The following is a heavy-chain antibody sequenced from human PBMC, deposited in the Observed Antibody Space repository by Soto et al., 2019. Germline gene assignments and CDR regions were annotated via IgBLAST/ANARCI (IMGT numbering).Heavy chain of an antibody. D-gene: IGHD2-8*01. J-gene: IGHJ5*01. Sequence: GGSLRLSCAASGFTFSNYWMHLVRQVPGKGLVCVSRINGDGTSSSHAGSVQGRFTISRDNAGNLLYLQMNSLRAEDTAVYYCVRDNGWTYDSWGQGTLVTVSS. CDR1: GFTFSNYW. CDR3: VRDNGWTYDS. V-gene: IGHV3-74*01. CDR2: INGDGTSS.